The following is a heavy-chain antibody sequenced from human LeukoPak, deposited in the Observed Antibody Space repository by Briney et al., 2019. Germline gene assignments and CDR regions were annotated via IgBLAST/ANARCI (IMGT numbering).Heavy chain of an antibody. D-gene: IGHD2-2*02. Sequence: GGSLRLSCAASGFTVSSNYMSWVRQAPGKGLEWVSGISGSGDSTYYADSVKGRFTLSRDNSKNTVYLQMNSLRAEDTAVYYCAKVASSCSSTSCYMDAFDIWGQGTMVTVSS. CDR1: GFTVSSNY. CDR3: AKVASSCSSTSCYMDAFDI. J-gene: IGHJ3*02. CDR2: ISGSGDST. V-gene: IGHV3-23*01.